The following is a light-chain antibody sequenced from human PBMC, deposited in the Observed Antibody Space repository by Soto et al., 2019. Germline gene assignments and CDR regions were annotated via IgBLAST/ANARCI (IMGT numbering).Light chain of an antibody. CDR3: QQWYTTPLT. J-gene: IGKJ4*01. CDR1: QDIFYRYNNDNY. V-gene: IGKV4-1*01. Sequence: DIVMAQSPESLAVSLGERATINCKSSQDIFYRYNNDNYLAWYQQKPGQPPKLLIYWASTRESGVTDRFSGSGSGTDITLTISSLQAEDVAVYYCQQWYTTPLTFGGGTKVEIK. CDR2: WAS.